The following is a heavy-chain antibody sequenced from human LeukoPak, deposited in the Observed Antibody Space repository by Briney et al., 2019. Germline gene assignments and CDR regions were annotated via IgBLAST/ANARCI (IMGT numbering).Heavy chain of an antibody. CDR1: GFTFSSYS. CDR3: ARDIFDY. V-gene: IGHV3-7*01. Sequence: HPGGSLRLSCAASGFTFSSYSMNWVRQAPGKGLEWVANIKPDGSEKYYVDSVKGRFTVSRVNAENSLYLQMNSLRAEDTAVYYCARDIFDYWGQGTLVTVFS. CDR2: IKPDGSEK. J-gene: IGHJ4*02.